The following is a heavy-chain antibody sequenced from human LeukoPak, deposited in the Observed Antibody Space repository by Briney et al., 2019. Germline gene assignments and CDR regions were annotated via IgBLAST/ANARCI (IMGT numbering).Heavy chain of an antibody. CDR3: AKDQGYRYGYGDFDY. CDR1: GGTFRSYA. D-gene: IGHD5-18*01. V-gene: IGHV1-69*01. CDR2: IIPIFGTA. J-gene: IGHJ4*02. Sequence: SVRVSYTASGGTFRSYAISWVRQAPGQVLEWMGGIIPIFGTANYAQKFQGRVTITADESTSPAYMELSSLRCEDPAVYYCAKDQGYRYGYGDFDYWGQGTLVTDCS.